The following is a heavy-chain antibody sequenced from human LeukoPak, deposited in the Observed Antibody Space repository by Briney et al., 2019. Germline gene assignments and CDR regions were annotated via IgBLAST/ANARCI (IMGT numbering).Heavy chain of an antibody. CDR1: GGSISSGDYY. J-gene: IGHJ5*02. D-gene: IGHD6-25*01. CDR3: ARDHEGYSSVHNQNWFDP. V-gene: IGHV4-30-4*08. CDR2: IYYSGST. Sequence: PSQTLSLTCTVSGGSISSGDYYWSWIRQPPGKGLEWIGYIYYSGSTYYNPSLKSRVTISVDTPKNQFSLKLSSVTAADTAVYYCARDHEGYSSVHNQNWFDPWGQGTLVTVSS.